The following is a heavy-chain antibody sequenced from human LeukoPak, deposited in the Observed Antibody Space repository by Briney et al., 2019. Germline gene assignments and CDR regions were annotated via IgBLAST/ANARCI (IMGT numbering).Heavy chain of an antibody. CDR1: GFTFSSYG. Sequence: PGGSLRLSCAASGFTFSSYGMHWVRQAPGKGLEWVSVIYSGGSTYYADSVKGRFTISRDNSKNTLYLQMNSLRAEDTAVYYCARGEGGYFDYWGQGTLVTVSS. CDR3: ARGEGGYFDY. V-gene: IGHV3-66*01. J-gene: IGHJ4*02. CDR2: IYSGGST. D-gene: IGHD3-16*01.